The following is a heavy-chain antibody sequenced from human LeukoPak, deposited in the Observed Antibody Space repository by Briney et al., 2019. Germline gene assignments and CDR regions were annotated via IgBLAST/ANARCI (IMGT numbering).Heavy chain of an antibody. CDR1: GYTFTGYY. CDR3: AREYYYDSSGYSVDYYYYGMDV. D-gene: IGHD3-22*01. CDR2: INPNSVGT. J-gene: IGHJ6*02. Sequence: GASVKVSCKASGYTFTGYYMHWVRQAPGQGLEWMGWINPNSVGTNYAQKFQGWVTMTRDTSISTAYMELSRLRSDDTAVYFCAREYYYDSSGYSVDYYYYGMDVWGQGTTVTVSS. V-gene: IGHV1-2*04.